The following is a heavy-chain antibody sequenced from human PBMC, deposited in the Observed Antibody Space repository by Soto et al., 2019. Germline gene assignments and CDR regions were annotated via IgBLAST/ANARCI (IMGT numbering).Heavy chain of an antibody. CDR1: GFTFSSYG. D-gene: IGHD1-7*01. CDR2: ISYDGSNK. CDR3: AKDSITGTTFDY. Sequence: PGGSLRLSCAASGFTFSSYGMHWVRQAPGKGLEWVAVISYDGSNKYYADSVKGRFTISRDNSKNTLYLQMNSLRAEDTAVYYCAKDSITGTTFDYWAREPWSPSPQ. V-gene: IGHV3-30*18. J-gene: IGHJ4*02.